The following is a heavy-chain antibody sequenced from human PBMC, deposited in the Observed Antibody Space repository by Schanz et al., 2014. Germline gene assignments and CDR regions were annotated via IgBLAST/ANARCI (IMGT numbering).Heavy chain of an antibody. Sequence: DVQLVESGGGLVQPGGSLRLSCAASGFIVSDNYMHWVRQAPGKGLEWVSCIRGSGGSTLYADSVQGRFTISRDDSKNMLYLQMNSLRAEDTAVYYCAKVWKDHRIAGRPGWSDGMDVWGQGTTVTVSS. D-gene: IGHD6-6*01. V-gene: IGHV3-23*04. J-gene: IGHJ6*02. CDR1: GFIVSDNY. CDR2: IRGSGGST. CDR3: AKVWKDHRIAGRPGWSDGMDV.